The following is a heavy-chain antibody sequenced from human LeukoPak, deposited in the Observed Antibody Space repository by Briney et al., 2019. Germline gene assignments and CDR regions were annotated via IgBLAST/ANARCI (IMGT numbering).Heavy chain of an antibody. Sequence: SVKVSCKASAGTFSSYAISWVRQAPGQGLEWMGGIIPIFGTANYAQKFQGRVTITADKSTSTAYMELSSLRSEDTAVYYCAREPAWGPCSFDYWGQGTLVTVSS. V-gene: IGHV1-69*06. D-gene: IGHD3-10*02. J-gene: IGHJ4*02. CDR1: AGTFSSYA. CDR2: IIPIFGTA. CDR3: AREPAWGPCSFDY.